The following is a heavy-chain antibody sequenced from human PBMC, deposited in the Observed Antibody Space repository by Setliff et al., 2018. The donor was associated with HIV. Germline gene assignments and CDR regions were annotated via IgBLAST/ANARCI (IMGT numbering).Heavy chain of an antibody. CDR3: ARGFSVYSSSDPLLNWFDP. V-gene: IGHV4-39*01. Sequence: SETLSLTCTVSGGSISSGSHYWGWIRQPPGKGLEWIGTIYNTGATYNNPSLKGRVSISIDTPKSQFSLKLNSVTAADTAVYYCARGFSVYSSSDPLLNWFDPWGQGTLVTVSS. CDR2: IYNTGAT. J-gene: IGHJ5*02. CDR1: GGSISSGSHY. D-gene: IGHD6-6*01.